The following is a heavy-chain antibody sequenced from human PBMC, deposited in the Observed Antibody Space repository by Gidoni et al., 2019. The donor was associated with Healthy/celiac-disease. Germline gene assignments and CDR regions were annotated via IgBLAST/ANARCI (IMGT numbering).Heavy chain of an antibody. D-gene: IGHD6-13*01. CDR1: GYTFTGYY. V-gene: IGHV1-2*02. J-gene: IGHJ5*02. CDR2: INPNSGGT. CDR3: ARVHSWYTNWFDP. Sequence: QVQLVQSGAEVKKHGASVKVSCKASGYTFTGYYLHWVRQAPGQGLEWMGWINPNSGGTNYAQKFQGRVTMTRDTSISTAYMELSRLRSDDTAVYYCARVHSWYTNWFDPWGQGTLVTVSS.